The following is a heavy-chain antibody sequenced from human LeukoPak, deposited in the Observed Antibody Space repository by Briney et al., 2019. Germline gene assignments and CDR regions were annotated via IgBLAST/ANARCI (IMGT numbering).Heavy chain of an antibody. Sequence: SETLSLTCSVSGYSISSGYYWGWIRQPPGMGLEWIGNIYHSGSTYYNPSLKSRVTISLDTSKNQFSLKLSSVTAADTAVYYCARKDPGYSGYSDFDYWGQGTPVTVSS. CDR2: IYHSGST. J-gene: IGHJ4*02. CDR3: ARKDPGYSGYSDFDY. V-gene: IGHV4-38-2*02. CDR1: GYSISSGYY. D-gene: IGHD5-12*01.